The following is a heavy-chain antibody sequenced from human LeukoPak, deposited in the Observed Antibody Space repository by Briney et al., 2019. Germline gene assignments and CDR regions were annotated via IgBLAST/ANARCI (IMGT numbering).Heavy chain of an antibody. Sequence: GGSLRLSCAASGFTFGTSGMHWVRQAPGKGLEWVAFIRYDGSHKYYADSVKGRFTISRDNSQNTLYLQMNSLRAEDTGVYYCARVGRYDFWSGYLDYYYYMDVWGKGTTVTVSS. J-gene: IGHJ6*03. D-gene: IGHD3-3*01. CDR3: ARVGRYDFWSGYLDYYYYMDV. V-gene: IGHV3-30*02. CDR1: GFTFGTSG. CDR2: IRYDGSHK.